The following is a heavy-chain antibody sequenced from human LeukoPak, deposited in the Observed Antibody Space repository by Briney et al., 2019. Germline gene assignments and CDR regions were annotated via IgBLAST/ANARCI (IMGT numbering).Heavy chain of an antibody. Sequence: GGSLRLSCAASGFTFSSYAMNWVRQAPGKGLEWVSYISSSGSTKYYADSVKGRFTISRDNAKNSLYLQMNSLRAEDTAVYYCARGERSSWYQYFDYWGQGTLVTVSS. V-gene: IGHV3-48*03. CDR1: GFTFSSYA. CDR3: ARGERSSWYQYFDY. D-gene: IGHD6-13*01. J-gene: IGHJ4*02. CDR2: ISSSGSTK.